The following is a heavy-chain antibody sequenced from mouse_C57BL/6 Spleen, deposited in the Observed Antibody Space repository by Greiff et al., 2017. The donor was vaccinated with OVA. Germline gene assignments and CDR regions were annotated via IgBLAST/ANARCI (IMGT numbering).Heavy chain of an antibody. J-gene: IGHJ2*01. Sequence: VQLQQPGAELVKPGASVKLSCKASGYTFTSYWMHWVKQRPGQGLEWIGLIHPNSGSTNYNEKFKSKATLTVDKSSSTAYMLLRSLTSEDSAVYYCARSNFYFDYWGQGTTLTVSS. D-gene: IGHD2-5*01. CDR1: GYTFTSYW. CDR3: ARSNFYFDY. CDR2: IHPNSGST. V-gene: IGHV1-64*01.